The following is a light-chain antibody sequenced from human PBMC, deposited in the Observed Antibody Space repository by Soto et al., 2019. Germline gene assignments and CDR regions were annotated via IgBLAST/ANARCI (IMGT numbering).Light chain of an antibody. CDR1: QSVSNY. J-gene: IGKJ5*01. CDR3: QQGGT. Sequence: EIVLTQSPATLSLSPGERATLSCRTSQSVSNYLAWYQQKPGQAPRLLIYDASNRATGIPARFSGSGSGTDFTLTINSLEPKDFAVYYCQQGGTFGQGTRLEIK. V-gene: IGKV3-11*01. CDR2: DAS.